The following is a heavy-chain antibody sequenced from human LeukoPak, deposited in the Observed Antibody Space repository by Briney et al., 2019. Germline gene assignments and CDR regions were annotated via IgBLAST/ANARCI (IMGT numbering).Heavy chain of an antibody. CDR2: IYYSGST. CDR1: GRSISSVGYY. J-gene: IGHJ4*02. D-gene: IGHD3-16*01. CDR3: ATTVGSYFDY. V-gene: IGHV4-31*03. Sequence: SQTLSLTCTVSGRSISSVGYYWSWIRQHPGKGLEWIGYIYYSGSTYYNPSLKSRVTMSVDTSENQFSLKLSYVTAADTAVYYCATTVGSYFDYWSQGTLVTVSS.